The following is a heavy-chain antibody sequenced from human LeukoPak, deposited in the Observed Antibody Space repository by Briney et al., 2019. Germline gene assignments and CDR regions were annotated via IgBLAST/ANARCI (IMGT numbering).Heavy chain of an antibody. CDR1: GFTFSSYR. CDR3: ARDCYYDSSGCAFDI. J-gene: IGHJ3*02. D-gene: IGHD3-22*01. Sequence: PGGSLRLSCAASGFTFSSYRMSWVRQAPGKGLERVANIKQDGSEKFYGDSVKGRFTISRDNAKNSLYLQMNSLRAEDTAVYYCARDCYYDSSGCAFDIWGQGTMVTVSS. CDR2: IKQDGSEK. V-gene: IGHV3-7*01.